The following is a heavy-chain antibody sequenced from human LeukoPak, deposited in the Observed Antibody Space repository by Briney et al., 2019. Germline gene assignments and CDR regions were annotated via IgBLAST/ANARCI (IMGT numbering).Heavy chain of an antibody. D-gene: IGHD6-19*01. CDR3: TTDPIAVAWAYDY. J-gene: IGHJ4*02. CDR2: IKSKTGGGTT. CDR1: GFTFSNAW. Sequence: GGSLRLSCAASGFTFSNAWMSWVRQAPGKGLEWVGRIKSKTGGGTTDYAAPVKGRFTISRDDSKNTLYLQMNSLKTEDTAVYYCTTDPIAVAWAYDYWGQGTLVTVSS. V-gene: IGHV3-15*01.